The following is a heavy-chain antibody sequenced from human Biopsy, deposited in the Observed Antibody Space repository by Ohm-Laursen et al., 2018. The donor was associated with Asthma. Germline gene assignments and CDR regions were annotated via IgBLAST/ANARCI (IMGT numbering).Heavy chain of an antibody. Sequence: SLRLSCAASGFTFSDYYMSWIRQAPGKGLEWISYINGNSNSIEYADSVKGRFTISRDNSKNRLYLEMASLRAEDTAVYYCARDKVIESRGFQNWFDPWGQGTLVHVSS. CDR3: ARDKVIESRGFQNWFDP. J-gene: IGHJ5*02. V-gene: IGHV3-11*06. CDR1: GFTFSDYY. D-gene: IGHD3-16*02. CDR2: INGNSNSI.